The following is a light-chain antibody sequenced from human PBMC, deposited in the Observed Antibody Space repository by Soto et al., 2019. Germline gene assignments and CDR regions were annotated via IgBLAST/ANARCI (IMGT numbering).Light chain of an antibody. CDR1: QSISSY. V-gene: IGKV1-39*01. J-gene: IGKJ1*01. CDR2: AAS. Sequence: DIQMTQSPSSLSASVGDRVTITCRASQSISSYLNWYQQKPGKAPKLLIYAASSLQSWVPSRFSGSGSGTDFTLTISSLQPEDFATYYCQQSYSTPRTFGQGNKVEIK. CDR3: QQSYSTPRT.